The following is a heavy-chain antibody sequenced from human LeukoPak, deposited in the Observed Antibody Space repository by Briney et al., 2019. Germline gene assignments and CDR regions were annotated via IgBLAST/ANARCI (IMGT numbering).Heavy chain of an antibody. CDR1: GFTFSSYG. CDR2: IWYDGSNK. D-gene: IGHD3-16*01. V-gene: IGHV3-33*01. CDR3: ATPYGFYNWFDP. J-gene: IGHJ5*02. Sequence: PGRSLRLSCAASGFTFSSYGMHWVRQAPGKGLEWVAVIWYDGSNKYYADSVKGRFTISRDNSKNTLYLQMNNLRAEDTAVYYCATPYGFYNWFDPWGQGTLVTVSS.